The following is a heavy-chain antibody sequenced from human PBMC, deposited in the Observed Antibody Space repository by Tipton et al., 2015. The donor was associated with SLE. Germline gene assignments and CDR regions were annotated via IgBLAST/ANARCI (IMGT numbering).Heavy chain of an antibody. D-gene: IGHD3-3*01. Sequence: SLRLSCAASGFRFDDYTMHWVRQAPGKGLEWVSSISWSSASIDYADSVKGRFIISRDNSKNTLYLQMNSLRAEDTAVYYCAAGIFGVAPPDYWGQGTLVTVSS. J-gene: IGHJ4*02. V-gene: IGHV3-9*01. CDR1: GFRFDDYT. CDR2: ISWSSASI. CDR3: AAGIFGVAPPDY.